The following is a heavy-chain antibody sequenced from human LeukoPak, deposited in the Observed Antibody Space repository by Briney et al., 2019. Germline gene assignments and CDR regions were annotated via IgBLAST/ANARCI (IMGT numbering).Heavy chain of an antibody. CDR1: GYTFTGYY. CDR2: INPNSGGT. V-gene: IGHV1-2*04. Sequence: GASVKVSCKASGYTFTGYYMHWVRQAPGQGLEWMGWINPNSGGTNYAQKFQGWVTMTRDTSISTAYMELSRLRSDDTAVYYCARDASSVQTGYSSSWSEPYYYYGMDVWGQGTTVTVSS. J-gene: IGHJ6*02. D-gene: IGHD6-13*01. CDR3: ARDASSVQTGYSSSWSEPYYYYGMDV.